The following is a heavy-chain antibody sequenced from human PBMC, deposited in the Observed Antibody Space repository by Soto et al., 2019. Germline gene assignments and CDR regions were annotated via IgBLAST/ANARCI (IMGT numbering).Heavy chain of an antibody. Sequence: EVQLLESVGGLAQPGGSLRLSCAASGFTFSSYAMSWVRQAPGKGLEWVSSVSSGGGSTYYADSVKGRFTISRDNSNNTVCLQMNSLRAEDTAVYYCAKRGVGLEQEHWGQGTLVTVSS. CDR1: GFTFSSYA. CDR3: AKRGVGLEQEH. V-gene: IGHV3-23*01. D-gene: IGHD1-1*01. J-gene: IGHJ1*01. CDR2: VSSGGGST.